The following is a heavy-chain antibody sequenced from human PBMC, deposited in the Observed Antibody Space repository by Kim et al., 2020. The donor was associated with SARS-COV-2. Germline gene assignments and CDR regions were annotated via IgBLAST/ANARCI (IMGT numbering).Heavy chain of an antibody. Sequence: GGSLRLSCLASGLSLRDHGMHWVRQTPGKGLEWVGGILLNSDFVYYAYSVKGRFTISRDDANNSLYMPMSTLRLDDSGLYFCGKALSPGGMDVWCHGTT. V-gene: IGHV3-9*01. CDR1: GLSLRDHG. CDR2: ILLNSDFV. CDR3: GKALSPGGMDV. J-gene: IGHJ6*01.